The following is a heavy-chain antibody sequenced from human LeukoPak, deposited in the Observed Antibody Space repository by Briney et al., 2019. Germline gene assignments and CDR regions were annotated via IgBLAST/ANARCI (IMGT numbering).Heavy chain of an antibody. Sequence: GGSLRLSCAASGFIFNNYGMHWFRQAPDKGLEWVAVVSPDGNSKVYASSVKGRSSISRDNARNPLYLQMSSLRPEDTAPYFCAREPTTSRWGSFDVWGQGTMVTVSS. CDR3: AREPTTSRWGSFDV. CDR1: GFIFNNYG. J-gene: IGHJ3*01. D-gene: IGHD1-1*01. CDR2: VSPDGNSK. V-gene: IGHV3-30*03.